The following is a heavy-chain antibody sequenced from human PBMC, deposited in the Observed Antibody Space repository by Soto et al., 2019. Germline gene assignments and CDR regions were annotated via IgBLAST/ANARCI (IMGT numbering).Heavy chain of an antibody. D-gene: IGHD3-3*01. CDR2: ISGSGGST. Sequence: EVQLLESGGGLVQPGGSLRLSCAASGFTFSSYAMSWVRQAPGKGLEWVSAISGSGGSTYYADSVKGRFTISRDNSKNTLYLQMNSLRAEDTAVYYCAQRVDFWSGYNYGMDVWGQGTTVTVS. CDR1: GFTFSSYA. CDR3: AQRVDFWSGYNYGMDV. V-gene: IGHV3-23*01. J-gene: IGHJ6*02.